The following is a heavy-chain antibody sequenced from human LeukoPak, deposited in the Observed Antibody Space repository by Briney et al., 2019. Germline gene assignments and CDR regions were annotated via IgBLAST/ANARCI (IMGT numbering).Heavy chain of an antibody. J-gene: IGHJ4*02. CDR3: ATVEGYSGYDLRDLYFDY. CDR1: GYTLTELS. D-gene: IGHD5-12*01. CDR2: FDPEDGET. Sequence: ASVNVSCKVSGYTLTELSMHWVRQAPGKGLEWMGGFDPEDGETIYAQKFQGRVTMTEDTPTDTAYMELSSLRSEDTAVYYCATVEGYSGYDLRDLYFDYWGQGTLVTVSS. V-gene: IGHV1-24*01.